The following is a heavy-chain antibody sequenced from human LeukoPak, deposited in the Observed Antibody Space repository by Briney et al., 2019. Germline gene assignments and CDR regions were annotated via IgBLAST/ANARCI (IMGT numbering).Heavy chain of an antibody. Sequence: GGSLRLSCAASGFTFRNYGMHWDRQATGKGLEWVSFIWSDGNNRFYADSVKGRFTISRDNSKNMLYLQMDTLRAEDTALYYCAKDPGASVSGFYRAVWGKGTTVIVSS. V-gene: IGHV3-30*02. D-gene: IGHD2-8*02. CDR2: IWSDGNNR. CDR1: GFTFRNYG. J-gene: IGHJ6*03. CDR3: AKDPGASVSGFYRAV.